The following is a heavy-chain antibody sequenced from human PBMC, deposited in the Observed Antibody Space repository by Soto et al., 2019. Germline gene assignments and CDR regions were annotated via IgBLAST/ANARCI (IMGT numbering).Heavy chain of an antibody. CDR2: IYSGGDT. V-gene: IGHV3-66*01. CDR1: GFSVSNNY. CDR3: ARNIPVTTLGY. J-gene: IGHJ4*02. D-gene: IGHD4-17*01. Sequence: ESGGGLVQPGGSVRLSCAASGFSVSNNYMSWVRQAPGKGLECVSLIYSGGDTYYVDSVKGRFSISRDSSKNTLYLQMNSLRAADSAVYYCARNIPVTTLGYWGQGTVVTVAS.